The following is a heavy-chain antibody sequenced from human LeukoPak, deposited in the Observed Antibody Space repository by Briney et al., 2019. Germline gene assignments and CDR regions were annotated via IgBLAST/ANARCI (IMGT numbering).Heavy chain of an antibody. CDR1: GGSISSSKYY. D-gene: IGHD4-17*01. J-gene: IGHJ4*02. CDR2: IFNSGST. CDR3: ARDGYGDYDEFDY. V-gene: IGHV4-39*02. Sequence: SETLSLTCTVSGGSISSSKYYWGWIRQPPGKGLEWIGTIFNSGSTHYNPSLKSRVTISVDTSKNQFSLNLSSVTAADTAVYYCARDGYGDYDEFDYWGQGTLVTVSS.